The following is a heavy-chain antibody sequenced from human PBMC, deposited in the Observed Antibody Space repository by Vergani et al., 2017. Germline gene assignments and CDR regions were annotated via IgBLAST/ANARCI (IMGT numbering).Heavy chain of an antibody. V-gene: IGHV4-59*01. Sequence: QVQLQESGPGLVKPSETLSLTCTVSGGSISSYYWSWIRQPPGKGLGWIGYIYYSGSTNYNPSLKSRVTISVETSKNQFSLKLSSVTAADTAVYYCARSRSAYYGGNDYWGQGTRVTVSS. D-gene: IGHD4-23*01. J-gene: IGHJ4*02. CDR2: IYYSGST. CDR3: ARSRSAYYGGNDY. CDR1: GGSISSYY.